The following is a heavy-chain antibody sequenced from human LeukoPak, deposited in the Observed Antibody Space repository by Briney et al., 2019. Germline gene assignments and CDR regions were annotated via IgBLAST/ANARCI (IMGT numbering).Heavy chain of an antibody. CDR2: ISYDGSNK. CDR3: AKDLHGSGSYYINYYYYGMDV. CDR1: GFTFSSYG. V-gene: IGHV3-30*18. J-gene: IGHJ6*02. D-gene: IGHD3-10*01. Sequence: SGGSLRLSCAASGFTFSSYGMHWVRQAPGKGLEWVAVISYDGSNKYYADSVKGRFTISRDNSKNTLYLQMNSLRAEDTAVYYCAKDLHGSGSYYINYYYYGMDVWGQGTTVTVSS.